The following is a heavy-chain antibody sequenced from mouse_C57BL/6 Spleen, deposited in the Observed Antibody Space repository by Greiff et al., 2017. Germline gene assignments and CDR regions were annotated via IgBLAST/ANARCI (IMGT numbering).Heavy chain of an antibody. CDR3: ARSLTGFDY. V-gene: IGHV1-82*01. D-gene: IGHD2-13*01. CDR2: IYPGDGDT. CDR1: GYAFSSSW. J-gene: IGHJ2*01. Sequence: VQVVESGPELVKPGASVKISCKASGYAFSSSWMNWVKQRPGKGLEWIGRIYPGDGDTNYNGKFKGKATLTADKSSSTAYMQLSSLTSEDSAVYFCARSLTGFDYWGQGTTLTVSS.